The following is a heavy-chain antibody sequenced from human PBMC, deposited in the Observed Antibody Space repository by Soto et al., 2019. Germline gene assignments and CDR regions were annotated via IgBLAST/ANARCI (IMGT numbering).Heavy chain of an antibody. J-gene: IGHJ6*02. CDR1: GGSISSGGYS. V-gene: IGHV4-30-2*01. CDR2: IQHGGST. D-gene: IGHD4-17*01. Sequence: QLQLQESGSGLVKPSQILSVTCAVSGGSISSGGYSWSWIRQPPGKGLEWIGYIQHGGSTYYNPSLKSRVPISVDRSKNQFSLKLTSVTAADTAVYYCARAHYGAYGYGMDVWGQGTTVTVSS. CDR3: ARAHYGAYGYGMDV.